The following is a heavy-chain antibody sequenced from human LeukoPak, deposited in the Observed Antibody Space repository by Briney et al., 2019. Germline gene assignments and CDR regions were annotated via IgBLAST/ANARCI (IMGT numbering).Heavy chain of an antibody. J-gene: IGHJ4*02. CDR3: ARDWSYRSYGRDRGGWVDS. V-gene: IGHV1-2*02. CDR2: INPNSGGT. D-gene: IGHD5-18*01. CDR1: GYTFTGYY. Sequence: GASVKVSCKASGYTFTGYYMHWVRQAPGQGLEWMGWINPNSGGTNYAQKFQGRVTMTRDTSISTAYMELSRLRSDDTAVYYCARDWSYRSYGRDRGGWVDSWGQGTLVTVSS.